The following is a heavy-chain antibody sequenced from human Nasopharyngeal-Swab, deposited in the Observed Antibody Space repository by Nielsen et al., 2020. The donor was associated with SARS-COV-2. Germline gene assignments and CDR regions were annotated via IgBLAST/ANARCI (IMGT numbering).Heavy chain of an antibody. CDR1: GGSISSSSYY. Sequence: SETLSLTCTVSGGSISSSSYYWGWIRQPPGKGLEWIGSIYYSGSTYYNPSLKSRVTTSVDTSKNQFSLKLSSVTAADTAVYYCARNGLDVVVIAMSWFDPWGQGTLVTVSS. CDR2: IYYSGST. CDR3: ARNGLDVVVIAMSWFDP. V-gene: IGHV4-39*07. J-gene: IGHJ5*02. D-gene: IGHD2-21*01.